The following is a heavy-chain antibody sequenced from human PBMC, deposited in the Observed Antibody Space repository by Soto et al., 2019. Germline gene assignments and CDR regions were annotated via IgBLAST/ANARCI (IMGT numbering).Heavy chain of an antibody. CDR3: ARHRTTVVTALDY. CDR1: GDSISSYY. V-gene: IGHV4-59*08. CDR2: IYNSGST. Sequence: QVQLQESGPGLVKPSETLSLTCTVSGDSISSYYWSWIRQPPGKGLEWIGYIYNSGSTNYNPSLKCRVIISLDTSKNQFSLELSSVTATDTAVYYCARHRTTVVTALDYWGQGTLVTVAS. D-gene: IGHD4-17*01. J-gene: IGHJ4*02.